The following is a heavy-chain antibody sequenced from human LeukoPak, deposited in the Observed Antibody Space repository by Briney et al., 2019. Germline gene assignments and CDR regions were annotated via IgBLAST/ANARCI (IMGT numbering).Heavy chain of an antibody. CDR1: GFTFSSSS. J-gene: IGHJ4*02. CDR2: VSGSDPST. CDR3: TKFDAPSGRENY. V-gene: IGHV3-23*01. Sequence: PGGSLRLSCAASGFTFSSSSMSWVRQAPGKGLEWVATVSGSDPSTYYADSVKGRFTISRDNSKNTLYMQMNSLRAEDTAVYYCTKFDAPSGRENYWGQGTLVTVSS.